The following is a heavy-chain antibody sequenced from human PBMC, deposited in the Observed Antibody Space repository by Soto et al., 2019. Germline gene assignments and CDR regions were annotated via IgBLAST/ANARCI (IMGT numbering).Heavy chain of an antibody. V-gene: IGHV3-53*01. CDR1: GFIVSSDY. CDR2: IYTGGST. J-gene: IGHJ4*02. D-gene: IGHD3-10*01. Sequence: XESLRLSCAASGFIVSSDYMSWVRQAPGKGLEWVSIIYTGGSTFYADSVKGRFTISRDNSKNMLYLQMNSLRTEDTAVYYCARDKSPTEMAFGYWGQGTLVTVSS. CDR3: ARDKSPTEMAFGY.